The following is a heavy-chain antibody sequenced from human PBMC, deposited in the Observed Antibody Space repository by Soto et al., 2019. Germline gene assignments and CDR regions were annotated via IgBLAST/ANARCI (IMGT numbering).Heavy chain of an antibody. CDR3: ARDLHANWFDP. J-gene: IGHJ5*02. Sequence: AGGSLRLSCAASGFTFSSYGMHWVRQAPGKGREWVAVIWYDGSNKYYADSVKSRVTISRDNSKNTLYLQMNPLRAEDTAVYYCARDLHANWFDPWGQGTLVTVSS. CDR1: GFTFSSYG. CDR2: IWYDGSNK. V-gene: IGHV3-33*01.